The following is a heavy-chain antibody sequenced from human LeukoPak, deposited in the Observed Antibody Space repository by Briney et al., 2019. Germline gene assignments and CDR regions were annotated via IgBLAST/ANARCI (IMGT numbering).Heavy chain of an antibody. D-gene: IGHD1/OR15-1a*01. CDR1: GYTLTELS. Sequence: ASVKVSCKVSGYTLTELSMHWVRQAPGKGLEWMVGFDPEDGETIYAQKFQGRVTMTEDTSTDTAYMELSSLRSEDTAVYYCATDEHLNTYGAFDIWGQGTMVTVSS. J-gene: IGHJ3*02. CDR2: FDPEDGET. CDR3: ATDEHLNTYGAFDI. V-gene: IGHV1-24*01.